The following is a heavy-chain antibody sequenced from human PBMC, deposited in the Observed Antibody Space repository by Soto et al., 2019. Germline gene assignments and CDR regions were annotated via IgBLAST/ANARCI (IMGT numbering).Heavy chain of an antibody. CDR3: ARLPRLRPFDY. Sequence: PRLSCAASGFTFSSYAMHWVRQAPGKGLEWVAVISYDGSNKYYADSAKGRFTISRDNSKNTLYPQMNSLRAEDTAVYYCARLPRLRPFDYWGQGTLVTVSS. CDR2: ISYDGSNK. D-gene: IGHD4-17*01. CDR1: GFTFSSYA. J-gene: IGHJ4*02. V-gene: IGHV3-30-3*01.